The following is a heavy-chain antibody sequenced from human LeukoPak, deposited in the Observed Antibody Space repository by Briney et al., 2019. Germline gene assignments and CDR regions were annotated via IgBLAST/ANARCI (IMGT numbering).Heavy chain of an antibody. CDR3: ARVIWDGYLSPDY. D-gene: IGHD5-24*01. Sequence: GGSLRLSCAASGFTFSSYEMNWVRQAPGKGLEWVSCISSSGSTIYYADSVKGRFTISRDNAKNSLYLQMNSLRAEDTAVYYCARVIWDGYLSPDYWGQGTLVTVSS. CDR2: ISSSGSTI. V-gene: IGHV3-48*03. CDR1: GFTFSSYE. J-gene: IGHJ4*02.